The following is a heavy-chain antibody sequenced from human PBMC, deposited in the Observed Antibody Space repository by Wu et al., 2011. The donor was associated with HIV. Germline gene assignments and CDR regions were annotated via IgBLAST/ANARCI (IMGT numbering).Heavy chain of an antibody. CDR2: MNPNSGNT. Sequence: QVQLVQSGAEVKKPGASVRVSCKASGYTFTSYDINWVRQATGQGLEWMGWMNPNSGNTGYAQKFQGRVTMTRNTSISTAYMELSSLRSEDTAVYYCARGLRPVVTTLESQTDLAYYYMDVWGKGTTVTVSS. CDR3: ARGLRPVVTTLESQTDLAYYYMDV. V-gene: IGHV1-8*02. J-gene: IGHJ6*03. CDR1: GYTFTSYD. D-gene: IGHD2-21*02.